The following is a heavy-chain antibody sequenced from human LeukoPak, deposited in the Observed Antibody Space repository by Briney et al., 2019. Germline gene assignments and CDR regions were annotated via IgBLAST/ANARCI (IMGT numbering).Heavy chain of an antibody. J-gene: IGHJ4*02. Sequence: SVKVTCKASGGTFSSYAISWVRQAPGQGLEWMGGIIPVFGTANYAQKFQGRVTITADESTSTAYMELSSLRSEDTAVYYCARGGYSGYDVYYFDYWGQGTLVTVSS. D-gene: IGHD5-12*01. V-gene: IGHV1-69*01. CDR2: IIPVFGTA. CDR3: ARGGYSGYDVYYFDY. CDR1: GGTFSSYA.